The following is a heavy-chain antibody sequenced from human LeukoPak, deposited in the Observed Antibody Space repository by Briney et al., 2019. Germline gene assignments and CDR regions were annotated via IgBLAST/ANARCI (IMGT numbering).Heavy chain of an antibody. V-gene: IGHV3-48*03. Sequence: GGSLRLSCAASGFTFSSYEMNWVRQAPGKGLEWVSYINSSSSTIYYAHTVKGRFTISRDTANSSLYMQMNRLTAEDTAVYYCAELGITMIGGVWGKGTPVTISS. J-gene: IGHJ6*04. CDR1: GFTFSSYE. CDR3: AELGITMIGGV. D-gene: IGHD3-10*02. CDR2: INSSSSTI.